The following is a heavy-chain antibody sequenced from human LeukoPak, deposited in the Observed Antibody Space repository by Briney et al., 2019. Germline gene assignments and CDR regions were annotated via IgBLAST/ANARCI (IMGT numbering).Heavy chain of an antibody. CDR1: GFTFGTCA. D-gene: IGHD2-21*01. V-gene: IGHV3-23*01. CDR2: ISGSGSNT. Sequence: GGSLRLSCAASGFTFGTCAMNWVRQPPGKGLDWVSTISGSGSNTYYAYSVKGQFTISRVNSRNTLYLQLNSLGAEATALYYCLKDRNCYKRPGDFWGQGTTVTVFS. CDR3: LKDRNCYKRPGDF. J-gene: IGHJ4*02.